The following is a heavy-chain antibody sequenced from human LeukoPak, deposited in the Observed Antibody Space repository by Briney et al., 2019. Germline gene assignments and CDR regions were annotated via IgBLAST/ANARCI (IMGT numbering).Heavy chain of an antibody. CDR2: IRYDGSNK. CDR3: AREVGGVQPNNWFDP. CDR1: GFTFSSYG. V-gene: IGHV3-30*02. J-gene: IGHJ5*02. D-gene: IGHD6-13*01. Sequence: GGSLRLSCAASGFTFSSYGMHWVRQAPGKGLEWVAFIRYDGSNKYYADSVKGRFTISRDNSKNTLYLQMNSLRSEDTAVYYCAREVGGVQPNNWFDPWGQGTLVTVSS.